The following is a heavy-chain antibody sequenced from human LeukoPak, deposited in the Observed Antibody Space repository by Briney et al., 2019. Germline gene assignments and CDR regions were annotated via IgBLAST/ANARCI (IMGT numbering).Heavy chain of an antibody. CDR1: EYTLTELS. D-gene: IGHD1-26*01. Sequence: ASVKVSCKVSEYTLTELSIHWVRQAPGKGLEWLGGFDPEDGEIINAQKFQGRVTMSDDTSTDTAYMELGSLRSDDTAVYYCAADRGDYSGSYWTAFDIWGQGTMVTVSS. CDR2: FDPEDGEI. CDR3: AADRGDYSGSYWTAFDI. J-gene: IGHJ3*02. V-gene: IGHV1-24*01.